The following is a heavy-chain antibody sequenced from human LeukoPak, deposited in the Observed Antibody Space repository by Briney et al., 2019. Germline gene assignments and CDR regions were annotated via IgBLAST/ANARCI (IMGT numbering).Heavy chain of an antibody. D-gene: IGHD6-13*01. CDR2: IYYSGST. J-gene: IGHJ3*02. CDR1: GGSISSSGYY. Sequence: SETLSLTCTVSGGSISSSGYYWGWIRQPPGKGLEWIGSIYYSGSTYYNPSLKSRVTISVDTSKNQFSLKVSSVTAADTAVYYCARDRSSSSWHDAFDIWGQGTMVTVSS. V-gene: IGHV4-39*07. CDR3: ARDRSSSSWHDAFDI.